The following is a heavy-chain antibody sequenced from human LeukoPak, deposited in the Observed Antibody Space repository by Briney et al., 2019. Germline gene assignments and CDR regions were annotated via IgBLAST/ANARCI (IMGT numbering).Heavy chain of an antibody. D-gene: IGHD1-26*01. V-gene: IGHV1-24*01. CDR2: FDPEDGET. J-gene: IGHJ4*02. Sequence: GASVKVSCKVSGYTFTELSMHWVRQAPGKGLEWMGGFDPEDGETIYAQKFQGRVTMTEDTSTDTAYMELSSLRSEDTAVYYCAPVPIVGATGGPLFDFWGQGTLVTVSS. CDR3: APVPIVGATGGPLFDF. CDR1: GYTFTELS.